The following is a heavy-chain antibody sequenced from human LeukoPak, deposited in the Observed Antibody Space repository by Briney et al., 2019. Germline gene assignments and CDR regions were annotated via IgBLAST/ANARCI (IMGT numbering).Heavy chain of an antibody. D-gene: IGHD5-18*01. Sequence: GGSLRLSCAASGFTFSSYWMHWVRQAPGKGLVWVSRIISDGSSTNYADSVKGRFTISRDNAKNTLYLQMNSLRAGDTAVYYCARGCEGYSYGLCYWGQGTLVTVSS. V-gene: IGHV3-74*01. CDR2: IISDGSST. CDR3: ARGCEGYSYGLCY. J-gene: IGHJ4*02. CDR1: GFTFSSYW.